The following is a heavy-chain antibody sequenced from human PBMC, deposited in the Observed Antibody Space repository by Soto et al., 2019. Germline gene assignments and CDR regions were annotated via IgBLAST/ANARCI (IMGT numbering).Heavy chain of an antibody. J-gene: IGHJ4*02. Sequence: QVQLVQSGAEVKNPGASVKVSCKTSGYTFTKYGVGWVRQAPGQGLEWMGWISGSSGNANYAEKVQGRITLTTDTSTSTAYIDLRSLRSDDTAVYYCAIEMAELGGEYDYWGQGTLVTVSS. CDR1: GYTFTKYG. CDR2: ISGSSGNA. CDR3: AIEMAELGGEYDY. D-gene: IGHD3-16*01. V-gene: IGHV1-18*01.